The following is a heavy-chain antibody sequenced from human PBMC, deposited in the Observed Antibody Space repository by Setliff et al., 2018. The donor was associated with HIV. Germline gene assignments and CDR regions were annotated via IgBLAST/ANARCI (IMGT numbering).Heavy chain of an antibody. CDR1: GGSISSYY. D-gene: IGHD4-17*01. CDR2: IYYSGST. CDR3: ARHKRTMSYDYGGNSYYYMDV. J-gene: IGHJ6*03. Sequence: PSETLSLTCTVSGGSISSYYWSWIRQPPGKGLEWIGYIYYSGSTNHNPSLKSRVTISVDTSKNQFSLKLSSVTAADTAVYYCARHKRTMSYDYGGNSYYYMDVWGKGTTVTVSS. V-gene: IGHV4-59*08.